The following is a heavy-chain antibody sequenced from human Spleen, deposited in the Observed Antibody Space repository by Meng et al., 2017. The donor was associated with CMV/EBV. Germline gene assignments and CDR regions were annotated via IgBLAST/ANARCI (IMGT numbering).Heavy chain of an antibody. D-gene: IGHD2-2*02. J-gene: IGHJ6*02. CDR1: GYTFTGYY. CDR2: FSAYNGNT. Sequence: ASVKVFCKASGYTFTGYYMHWVRQAPGQGLEWMGWFSAYNGNTNYAQKLQGRVTMTTDTSTSTAYMELRSLRSDDTAVYYCAREAVPAAILDYYYYYGMDVWGQGTTVTVSS. V-gene: IGHV1-18*04. CDR3: AREAVPAAILDYYYYYGMDV.